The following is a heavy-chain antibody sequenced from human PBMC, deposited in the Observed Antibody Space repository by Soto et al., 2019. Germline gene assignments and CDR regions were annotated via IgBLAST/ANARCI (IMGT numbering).Heavy chain of an antibody. Sequence: GESLKISCKGSGYSFTSYWIGWVRQMPGKGLEWMGIIYPGDSDTRYSPSFQGQVTISADKSISTAYLQWSSLKASDTAMYYCARPVAGPPQLPYMDVWGQGTTVTVSS. J-gene: IGHJ6*02. D-gene: IGHD6-19*01. CDR1: GYSFTSYW. CDR3: ARPVAGPPQLPYMDV. V-gene: IGHV5-51*01. CDR2: IYPGDSDT.